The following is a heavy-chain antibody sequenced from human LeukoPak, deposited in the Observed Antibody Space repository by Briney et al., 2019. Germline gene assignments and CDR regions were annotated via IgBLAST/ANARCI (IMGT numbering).Heavy chain of an antibody. Sequence: PSETLSLTCTASGGSISSSSYYWGWIRQPPGKGLEWIGSIYYSGSTYYNPSLKSRVTISVDTSKNQFSLKLSSVTAADTAVYYCARLKEGIDYWGQGTLVTVSS. CDR2: IYYSGST. J-gene: IGHJ4*02. V-gene: IGHV4-39*01. CDR1: GGSISSSSYY. D-gene: IGHD3-10*01. CDR3: ARLKEGIDY.